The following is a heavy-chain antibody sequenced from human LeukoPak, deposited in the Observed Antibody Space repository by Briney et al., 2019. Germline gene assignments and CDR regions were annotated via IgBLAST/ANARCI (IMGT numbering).Heavy chain of an antibody. D-gene: IGHD3-10*01. CDR1: GDSISNYY. Sequence: SETLSLTCTVYGDSISNYYWSWVRQPPGKGLEWVGYIFSRGNTNYNPSLPIRVTISVDTSKKQISLKLRSVTAADAAVYYCARAASYFYGSGIDSWGQGTQVIVSS. CDR3: ARAASYFYGSGIDS. CDR2: IFSRGNT. J-gene: IGHJ4*02. V-gene: IGHV4-59*12.